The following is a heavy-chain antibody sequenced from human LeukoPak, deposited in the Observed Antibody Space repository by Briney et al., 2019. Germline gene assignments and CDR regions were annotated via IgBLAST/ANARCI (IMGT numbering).Heavy chain of an antibody. J-gene: IGHJ4*02. CDR1: GYTFTSYY. CDR2: INPSGGST. CDR3: ARDGDSSGYYSGGSDY. V-gene: IGHV1-46*01. Sequence: ASVKVSCKASGYTFTSYYMHWVRQAPGQGLEWMGIINPSGGSTSYAQKFQGRATMARDTSTSTVYMELSSLRSEDTAVYYCARDGDSSGYYSGGSDYWGQGTLVTVSS. D-gene: IGHD3-22*01.